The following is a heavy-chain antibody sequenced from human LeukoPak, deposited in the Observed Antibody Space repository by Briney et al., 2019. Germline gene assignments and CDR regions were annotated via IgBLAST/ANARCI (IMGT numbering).Heavy chain of an antibody. D-gene: IGHD6-19*01. CDR2: ISADSGNT. J-gene: IGHJ1*01. CDR3: ARVLGSSGWSPTQYFQH. V-gene: IGHV1-18*01. CDR1: GYTFTTYG. Sequence: ASVKVSCKASGYTFTTYGISWVRQAPGQGLEWMGWISADSGNTNYAQNFHGRLTLTTDTSTSTVYMELRSLGSNDTAVYYCARVLGSSGWSPTQYFQHWGQGTLVTVSS.